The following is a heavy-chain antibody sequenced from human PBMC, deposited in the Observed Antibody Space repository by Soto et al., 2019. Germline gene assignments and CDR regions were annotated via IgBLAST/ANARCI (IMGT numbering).Heavy chain of an antibody. CDR3: ARRVELPTSAY. J-gene: IGHJ4*02. D-gene: IGHD2-15*01. V-gene: IGHV1-69*12. CDR2: IIPIFGTA. Sequence: QVQLVQSGAEVKKPGSSVKVSCKASGGTFSSYAISWVRQAPGQGLEWMGGIIPIFGTANYAQKFQGRVTLAADESTTTAYVELRSLISADTAVSYCARRVELPTSAYWGQGTLVTVSP. CDR1: GGTFSSYA.